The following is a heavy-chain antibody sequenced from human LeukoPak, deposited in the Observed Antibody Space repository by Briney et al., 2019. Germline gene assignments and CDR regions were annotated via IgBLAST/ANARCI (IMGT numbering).Heavy chain of an antibody. CDR1: GFTFSSYG. D-gene: IGHD2-15*01. J-gene: IGHJ3*01. CDR3: ARAVVPGSWAFDV. V-gene: IGHV3-30*03. Sequence: GGSLRLSCAASGFTFSSYGMHWVRQAPGKGLEWVAATGKDGRIKYYADSVKGRCTISRDNSENTLFLQMNSLRVEDTAMYYCARAVVPGSWAFDVWGQGTMVTVPS. CDR2: TGKDGRIK.